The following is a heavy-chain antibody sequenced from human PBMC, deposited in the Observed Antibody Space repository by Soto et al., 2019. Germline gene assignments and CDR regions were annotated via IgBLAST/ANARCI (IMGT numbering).Heavy chain of an antibody. D-gene: IGHD6-19*01. CDR3: AKVFGGAVARIYYYYGMDV. J-gene: IGHJ6*02. CDR2: ISGSGGST. V-gene: IGHV3-23*01. Sequence: PGGSLRLSCAASGFTFSSYAMSWVRQAPGKGLEWVSTISGSGGSTYYADSVKGRFTISRDISKNTLYLQMNSLRAEDTAVYYCAKVFGGAVARIYYYYGMDVWGQGTTVTVSS. CDR1: GFTFSSYA.